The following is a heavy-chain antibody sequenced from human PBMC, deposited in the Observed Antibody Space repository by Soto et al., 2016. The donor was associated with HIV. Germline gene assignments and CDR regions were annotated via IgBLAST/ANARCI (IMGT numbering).Heavy chain of an antibody. J-gene: IGHJ4*02. D-gene: IGHD3-22*01. Sequence: EVQLVESGGGLVQPGGSLRLSCAASGFTVSSNYMSWVRQAPGKGLEWVSIIYSDGTTYYADSVKGRFTISRDNSKNTLYLQMNSLRAEDTAMFYCAGVITGDSYWGQGTLVTVSS. V-gene: IGHV3-66*01. CDR1: GFTVSSNY. CDR2: IYSDGTT. CDR3: AGVITGDSY.